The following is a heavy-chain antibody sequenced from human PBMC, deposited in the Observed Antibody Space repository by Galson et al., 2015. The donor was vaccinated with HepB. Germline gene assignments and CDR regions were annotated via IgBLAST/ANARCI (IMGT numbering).Heavy chain of an antibody. CDR3: ARGAGSGYDSPFDY. J-gene: IGHJ4*02. CDR1: GFTFSSYA. CDR2: ISYDGSNR. D-gene: IGHD5-12*01. V-gene: IGHV3-30-3*01. Sequence: SLRLSCAASGFTFSSYAMHWVRQAPGKGLEWVAVISYDGSNRYYADSVKGRFTISRDNSKNTLYLQMNSLRAEDTAVYYCARGAGSGYDSPFDYWGQGTLVTVSS.